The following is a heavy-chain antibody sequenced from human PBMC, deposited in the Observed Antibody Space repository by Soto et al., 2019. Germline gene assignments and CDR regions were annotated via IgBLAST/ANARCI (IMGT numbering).Heavy chain of an antibody. CDR3: ARGETGTTNYYYYYMDV. CDR1: GGTFSSYT. J-gene: IGHJ6*03. D-gene: IGHD1-7*01. Sequence: SVNVSCKASGGTFSSYTISWVRQAPGQGLEWMGRIIPILGIANYAQKFQGRVTITADKSTSTAYMELSSLRSEDTAVYYCARGETGTTNYYYYYMDVWGKGTTVTVSS. V-gene: IGHV1-69*02. CDR2: IIPILGIA.